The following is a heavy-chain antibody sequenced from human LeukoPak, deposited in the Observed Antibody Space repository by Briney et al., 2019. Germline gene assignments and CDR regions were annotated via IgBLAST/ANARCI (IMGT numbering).Heavy chain of an antibody. Sequence: ASVKVSCKASGYTFTSYGISWVRQAPGQGLEWMGWISAYNGNTNYAQKLQGRVTMTTDTSTSTAYMELRSLRSDDTAVYYCARGQLVSSYYYYYGMDVWGQGTTVTVSS. CDR1: GYTFTSYG. J-gene: IGHJ6*02. CDR3: ARGQLVSSYYYYYGMDV. CDR2: ISAYNGNT. V-gene: IGHV1-18*01. D-gene: IGHD6-6*01.